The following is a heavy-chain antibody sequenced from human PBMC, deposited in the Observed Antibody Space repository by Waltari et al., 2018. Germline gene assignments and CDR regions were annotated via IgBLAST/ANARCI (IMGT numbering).Heavy chain of an antibody. Sequence: EVQLLESGGGLVQPGESLSLSCAASGFTFSHYDMSWVRQAPGKGLEWVAGITKSADSTYYTDSVEGRFTISRDNSKNTLYLHMKSLRAADTALYYCAREWFGEIHYWGQGTLVAVSS. D-gene: IGHD3-10*01. V-gene: IGHV3-23*01. CDR1: GFTFSHYD. CDR2: ITKSADST. J-gene: IGHJ4*02. CDR3: AREWFGEIHY.